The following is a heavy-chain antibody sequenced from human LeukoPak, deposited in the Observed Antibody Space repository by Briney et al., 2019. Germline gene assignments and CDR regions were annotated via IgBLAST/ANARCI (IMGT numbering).Heavy chain of an antibody. CDR3: ARGRQDCSSTSCHYRFDY. J-gene: IGHJ4*02. D-gene: IGHD2-2*01. V-gene: IGHV1-2*02. CDR2: INPNSGGT. Sequence: GASVKVSCKASGYTFTGYYMHWVRQAPGQGLEWMGWINPNSGGTNYAQKFQGRVTMTGDTSISTAYMELSRLRSDDTAVYYCARGRQDCSSTSCHYRFDYWGQGTLVTVSS. CDR1: GYTFTGYY.